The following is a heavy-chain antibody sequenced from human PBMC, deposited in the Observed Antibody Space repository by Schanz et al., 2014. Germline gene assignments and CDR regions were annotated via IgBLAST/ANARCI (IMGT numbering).Heavy chain of an antibody. D-gene: IGHD2-15*01. CDR3: ARLDPYCRSGTCSRAFDF. Sequence: EVQVVQSGGGLVKPGGSLRLSCAASGFAVDNYYMSCVRQAPGRGLEWVSIIFTDGRTYYADSVKGRFTISRDSSKNTLFLQMNSLRTEDTAVYYCARLDPYCRSGTCSRAFDFWGQGTLVTASS. CDR1: GFAVDNYY. V-gene: IGHV3-66*02. CDR2: IFTDGRT. J-gene: IGHJ4*02.